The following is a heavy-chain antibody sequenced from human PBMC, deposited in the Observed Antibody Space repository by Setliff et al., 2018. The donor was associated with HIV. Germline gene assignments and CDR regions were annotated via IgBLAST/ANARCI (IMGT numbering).Heavy chain of an antibody. CDR3: AGRTLITGYDY. Sequence: PSETLSLTCTVSGGSISSSSYYWGWIRQPPGKGLEWIGSLYYSGTTYYNPSLKSRLTISVDTSKNQFSLKLSSVTAADTAVYYCAGRTLITGYDYWGQGTLVTVSS. D-gene: IGHD3-16*01. J-gene: IGHJ4*02. CDR1: GGSISSSSYY. CDR2: LYYSGTT. V-gene: IGHV4-39*01.